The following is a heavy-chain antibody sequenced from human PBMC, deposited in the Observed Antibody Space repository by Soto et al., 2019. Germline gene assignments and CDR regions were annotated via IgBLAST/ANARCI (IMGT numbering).Heavy chain of an antibody. J-gene: IGHJ4*02. D-gene: IGHD3-9*01. CDR1: GFNLSHPW. V-gene: IGHV3-15*01. CDR2: IKSKTDGGTA. Sequence: GGSLRLSCVASGFNLSHPWMTWVRQAAGKGLEWVGRIKSKTDGGTADYAAPVKGRATISRDDSKNTVYLQMNSLKTEDTAVYYCTTGIYYDILTGYHNVAYWGQGALVTVSS. CDR3: TTGIYYDILTGYHNVAY.